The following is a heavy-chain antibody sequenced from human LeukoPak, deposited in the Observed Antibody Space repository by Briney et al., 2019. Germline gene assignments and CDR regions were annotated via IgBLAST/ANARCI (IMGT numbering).Heavy chain of an antibody. V-gene: IGHV3-30*04. Sequence: GGSLRLSCAASGFTFSNFAMHWVRQAPGKGLEWVTMISFDGHDKYYADSVQGRFSISRDNSKTTLYLHMNTLRNDDTAVYYCAVGYSSTWRFDYWGQGTLVTVSS. CDR2: ISFDGHDK. CDR1: GFTFSNFA. J-gene: IGHJ4*02. D-gene: IGHD6-13*01. CDR3: AVGYSSTWRFDY.